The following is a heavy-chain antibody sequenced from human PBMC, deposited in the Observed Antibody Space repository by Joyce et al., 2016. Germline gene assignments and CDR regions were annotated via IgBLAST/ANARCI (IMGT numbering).Heavy chain of an antibody. J-gene: IGHJ2*01. Sequence: EVQLVESVGGLVQPVGSLRLSCAASGFTFSSFWMSWVRQAPGTGLEWVDNIRRDGNEKPYVDSLRGRFTIARDNAKNSLFLQMNSLRAEDTAVYYCGRGSSGYNWYFDLWGHGTLVTVSS. V-gene: IGHV3-7*04. D-gene: IGHD3-22*01. CDR1: GFTFSSFW. CDR2: IRRDGNEK. CDR3: GRGSSGYNWYFDL.